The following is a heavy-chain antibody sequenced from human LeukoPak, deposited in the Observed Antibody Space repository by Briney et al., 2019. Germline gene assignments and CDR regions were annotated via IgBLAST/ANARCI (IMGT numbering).Heavy chain of an antibody. J-gene: IGHJ1*01. D-gene: IGHD3-22*01. CDR3: ASGYYYDSSGYSYFQH. Sequence: SETLSLTCAVYGGSFSGYYWSWIRQPPGKGLEWIGEINHSGSTNYNPSLKSRVTISVDTSKNQFSLKLSSVTVADTAVYYCASGYYYDSSGYSYFQHWGQGTLVTVSS. CDR1: GGSFSGYY. V-gene: IGHV4-34*01. CDR2: INHSGST.